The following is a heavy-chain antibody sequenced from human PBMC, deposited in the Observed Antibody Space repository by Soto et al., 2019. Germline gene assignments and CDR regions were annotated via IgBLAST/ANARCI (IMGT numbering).Heavy chain of an antibody. CDR2: INHSGSA. CDR3: ARGLISGSHYSGGWYYFDS. D-gene: IGHD1-26*01. V-gene: IGHV4-4*02. J-gene: IGHJ4*02. Sequence: SXTLSLTCAVSSGSISSLNWWSWVRHTPCKGLQWIGQINHSGSANYNPSLRSRVTISVHTSSSQFSLELSSVTAADTAVYYCARGLISGSHYSGGWYYFDSWGQGTQVTVSS. CDR1: SGSISSLNW.